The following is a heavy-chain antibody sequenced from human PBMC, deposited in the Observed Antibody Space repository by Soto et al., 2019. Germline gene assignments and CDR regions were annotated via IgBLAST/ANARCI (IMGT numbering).Heavy chain of an antibody. Sequence: SVKASCKASGFDFGSFGIQFLRQTRGRGLEWIGWIVVVSGSTNYARQSQGRVAISRDMSSSTAYLDLYDLKSDDTAVYFCSADHPHMAMGWPVWGQGTTVTVSS. J-gene: IGHJ6*02. V-gene: IGHV1-58*02. D-gene: IGHD1-26*01. CDR1: GFDFGSFG. CDR3: SADHPHMAMGWPV. CDR2: IVVVSGST.